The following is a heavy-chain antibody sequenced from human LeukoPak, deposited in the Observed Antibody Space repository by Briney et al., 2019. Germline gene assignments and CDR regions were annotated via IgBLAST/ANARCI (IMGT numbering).Heavy chain of an antibody. CDR2: IISSRSYI. Sequence: GSLRLSFAASGFTFSSYSMNWVRQAPGKGREWVSSIISSRSYIYYSDSVKGRFTISRDNTKKSLYLQMNSLRAEATAVYYCARQSHTDYWGQGTLVTVSS. CDR3: ARQSHTDY. V-gene: IGHV3-21*01. J-gene: IGHJ4*02. CDR1: GFTFSSYS.